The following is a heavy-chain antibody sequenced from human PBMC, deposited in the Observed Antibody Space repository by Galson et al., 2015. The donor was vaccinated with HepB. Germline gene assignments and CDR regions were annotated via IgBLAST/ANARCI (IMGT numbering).Heavy chain of an antibody. CDR1: GFTFSSYV. Sequence: SLRLSCAAAGFTFSSYVMSWVRQAPGKGLEWVSAISGSGGSTYYADSVKGRFTISRDNSKNTLYLQMNSLRAEDTAVYYCATHYGSNTVPPRFRVPWFDYWGQGTLVTVSS. J-gene: IGHJ4*02. CDR3: ATHYGSNTVPPRFRVPWFDY. CDR2: ISGSGGST. D-gene: IGHD3-10*01. V-gene: IGHV3-23*01.